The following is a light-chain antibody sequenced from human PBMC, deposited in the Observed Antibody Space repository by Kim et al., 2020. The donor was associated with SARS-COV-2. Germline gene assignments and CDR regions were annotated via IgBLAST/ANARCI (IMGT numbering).Light chain of an antibody. CDR2: SAS. CDR1: QGVGSY. CDR3: QQYFIYPYT. V-gene: IGKV1-8*01. J-gene: IGKJ2*01. Sequence: AIRITQSPSSLSASTGDRVTITCRASQGVGSYLAWYQQKPGKAPKLLIYSASTLQTGVPSRFSGSGSGADFTLTISCLQSGDFATYFCQQYFIYPYTFGQGTKLEI.